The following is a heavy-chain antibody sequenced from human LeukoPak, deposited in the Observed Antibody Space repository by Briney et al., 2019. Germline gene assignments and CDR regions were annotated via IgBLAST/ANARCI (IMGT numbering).Heavy chain of an antibody. Sequence: SETLSLTCAVSGYSISSGYYWGWIRQPPRKGLEWSGSIFHSGSTYYNLSLHSPVTISVDTSKHQVSLRLRSVTAADTAVYYCARVVVVTAIPIGHFDYWGQGTLVTVSS. V-gene: IGHV4-38-2*01. J-gene: IGHJ4*02. CDR3: ARVVVVTAIPIGHFDY. CDR2: IFHSGST. D-gene: IGHD2-21*02. CDR1: GYSISSGYY.